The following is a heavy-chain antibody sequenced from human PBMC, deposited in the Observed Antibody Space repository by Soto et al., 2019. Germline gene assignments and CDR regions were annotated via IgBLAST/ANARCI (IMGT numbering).Heavy chain of an antibody. Sequence: GGSLRLSCTASGFSFSSYTMNWVRQAPGKGLQWVASITNRGTHTYSADSVKGRITISKDNNKNSSYLQMNNLRAEDTATYYCARAHEVAWFDSWGLGTLVTVSS. CDR3: ARAHEVAWFDS. CDR2: ITNRGTHT. V-gene: IGHV3-21*06. D-gene: IGHD2-15*01. CDR1: GFSFSSYT. J-gene: IGHJ5*01.